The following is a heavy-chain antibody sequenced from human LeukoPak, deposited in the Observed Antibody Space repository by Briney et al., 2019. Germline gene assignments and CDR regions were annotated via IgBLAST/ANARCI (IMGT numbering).Heavy chain of an antibody. J-gene: IGHJ5*02. Sequence: SETLSLTCTVSGGSISSYYWSWIRQPAGKGLEWIGRIYTSGSTNYNPSLKSRVTMSVDTSKNQFSLKLSSVTAADTAVYYCARGRDSSSFTNWFDPWGQGTLVTVSS. CDR2: IYTSGST. D-gene: IGHD6-6*01. CDR1: GGSISSYY. V-gene: IGHV4-4*07. CDR3: ARGRDSSSFTNWFDP.